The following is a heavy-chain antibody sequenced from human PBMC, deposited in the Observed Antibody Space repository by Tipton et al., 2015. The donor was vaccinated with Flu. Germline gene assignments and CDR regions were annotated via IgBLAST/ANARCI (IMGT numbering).Heavy chain of an antibody. CDR2: IYTNANT. J-gene: IGHJ3*02. D-gene: IGHD4-17*01. CDR3: ARGDYGDYDHEADASDI. CDR1: GGSISRGSYY. Sequence: TLSLTCTVSGGSISRGSYYYNWIRQPAGKGLEWIGRIYTNANTNYKPSLKSRVTISIDRSKNQFSLRLSSVTAADTAMYYCARGDYGDYDHEADASDIWGQGTLVTVSA. V-gene: IGHV4-61*02.